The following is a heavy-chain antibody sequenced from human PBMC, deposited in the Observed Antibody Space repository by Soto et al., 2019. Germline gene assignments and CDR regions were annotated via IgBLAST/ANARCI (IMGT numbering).Heavy chain of an antibody. D-gene: IGHD6-6*01. CDR3: ARDSSSWGGPYYYYYGMDV. CDR2: IYYSGST. J-gene: IGHJ6*02. V-gene: IGHV4-39*02. Sequence: QLQLQESSPGLVKPSETLSLTCTVSGGSISSSSYYWGWIRQPPGKGLEWIGSIYYSGSTYYNPSLKSRVTISVDTSKNQFSLKLSSVTAADTAVYYCARDSSSWGGPYYYYYGMDVWGQGTTVTVSS. CDR1: GGSISSSSYY.